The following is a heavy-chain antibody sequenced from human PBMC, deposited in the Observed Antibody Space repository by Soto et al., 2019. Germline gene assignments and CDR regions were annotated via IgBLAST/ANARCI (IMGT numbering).Heavy chain of an antibody. CDR3: ARDGIAAAGRYYYYGMDV. J-gene: IGHJ6*02. Sequence: EVQLVESGGGLVKPGGSLRLSCAASGFTFSSYSMNWVRQAPGKGLEWVSSISSSSIYIYYADSVKGRFTISRDNAKNSLYLQMNSLGAEDTAVYYCARDGIAAAGRYYYYGMDVWGQGTTVTVSS. D-gene: IGHD6-13*01. V-gene: IGHV3-21*01. CDR1: GFTFSSYS. CDR2: ISSSSIYI.